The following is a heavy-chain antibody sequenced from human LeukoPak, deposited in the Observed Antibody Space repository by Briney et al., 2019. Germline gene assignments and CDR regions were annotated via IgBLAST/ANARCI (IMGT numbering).Heavy chain of an antibody. D-gene: IGHD3-16*02. Sequence: ASVKVSCKASGYTFTSYGISWVRQAPGQGLEWMGWISAYNGNTNYAQKLQGRVTMTTDTSTSTAYMELRSLRSDDTAVYYCARADYDYVWGSYRPAPFDYWGQGTLVTVSS. J-gene: IGHJ4*02. V-gene: IGHV1-18*01. CDR1: GYTFTSYG. CDR3: ARADYDYVWGSYRPAPFDY. CDR2: ISAYNGNT.